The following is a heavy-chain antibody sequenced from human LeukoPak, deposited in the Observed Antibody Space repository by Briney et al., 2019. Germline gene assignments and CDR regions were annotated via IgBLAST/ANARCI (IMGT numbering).Heavy chain of an antibody. J-gene: IGHJ6*02. CDR1: GFTFSSYG. D-gene: IGHD3-10*01. Sequence: GRSLRLSCAPSGFTFSSYGMHWVRQAPGKGLEWVAVIWYDGSNKYYADSVKGRFTIFRDNSKNTLYLQMNSLRAEDTAVYYCARDLGSGSYGYYGMDVWGQGTTVTVSS. CDR3: ARDLGSGSYGYYGMDV. V-gene: IGHV3-33*01. CDR2: IWYDGSNK.